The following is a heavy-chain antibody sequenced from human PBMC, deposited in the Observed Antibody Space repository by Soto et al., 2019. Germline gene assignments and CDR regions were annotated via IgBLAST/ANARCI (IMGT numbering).Heavy chain of an antibody. CDR1: GGSLSDYF. Sequence: SETLSLTCVVSGGSLSDYFWSWIRQPPGMALEWIGEINHLGSINYNPSLKSRVTMSVDTSKNQFSLTLNSVTAADTATYYCARGGISHWAYFDYLDVRARRTTVTVSS. CDR2: INHLGSI. J-gene: IGHJ6*03. V-gene: IGHV4-34*01. CDR3: ARGGISHWAYFDYLDV. D-gene: IGHD2-21*01.